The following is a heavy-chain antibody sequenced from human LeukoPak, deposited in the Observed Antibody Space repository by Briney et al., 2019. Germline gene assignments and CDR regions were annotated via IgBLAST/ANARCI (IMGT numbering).Heavy chain of an antibody. CDR3: ARDYGVTTFRVFNWFDP. D-gene: IGHD4-17*01. Sequence: ASVKVSCKASGYTFTGYYMHWVRQAPGQGLEWMGWINPNSGGTNYAQKFQGRVTMTRDTSISTAYMELSRLRSDDTAVYYCARDYGVTTFRVFNWFDPRGQGTLVTVSS. J-gene: IGHJ5*02. V-gene: IGHV1-2*02. CDR1: GYTFTGYY. CDR2: INPNSGGT.